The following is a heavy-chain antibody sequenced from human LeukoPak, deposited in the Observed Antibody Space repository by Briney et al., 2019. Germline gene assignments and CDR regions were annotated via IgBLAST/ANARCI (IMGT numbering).Heavy chain of an antibody. D-gene: IGHD2-2*01. CDR1: GFTFSSYG. CDR2: ISYDGSNK. CDR3: ARSYCSSTSCYAFHM. V-gene: IGHV3-30*03. J-gene: IGHJ3*02. Sequence: GGSLRLSCAASGFTFSSYGMHWVRQAPGKGLEWVAVISYDGSNKYYADSVKGRFTLSRDNAKNSLYLQMNSLRAEDTGVYYCARSYCSSTSCYAFHMGGEETILTVSS.